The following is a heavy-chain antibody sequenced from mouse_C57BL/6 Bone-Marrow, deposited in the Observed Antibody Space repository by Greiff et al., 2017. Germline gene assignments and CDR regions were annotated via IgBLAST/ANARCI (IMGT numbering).Heavy chain of an antibody. CDR3: ERLGCGFAY. D-gene: IGHD3-3*01. V-gene: IGHV1-82*01. CDR2: IYPGDGDT. Sequence: VQLQQSGPELVKPGASVKISCKASGYAFRSSWMNWVKQRPGKGLEWIGRIYPGDGDTNYNGKFKGKATLTADKSSSTAYMQLSSLTSADSAVYFCERLGCGFAYGGQGTLVTVSA. CDR1: GYAFRSSW. J-gene: IGHJ3*01.